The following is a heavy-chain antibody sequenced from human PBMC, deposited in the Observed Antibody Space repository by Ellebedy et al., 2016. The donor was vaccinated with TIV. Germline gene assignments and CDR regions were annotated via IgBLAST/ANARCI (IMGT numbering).Heavy chain of an antibody. CDR1: GFAFDDYA. Sequence: SLKISCAASGFAFDDYAMNWVRQAPGKGLEWVSGLSWNGGTIGYADSVKGRFTISRDNANKSLYLHMNSLTVEDTAFYFCAKGSDWALYWYFDFWGRGTLVTVSS. CDR3: AKGSDWALYWYFDF. CDR2: LSWNGGTI. J-gene: IGHJ2*01. V-gene: IGHV3-9*01. D-gene: IGHD3-9*01.